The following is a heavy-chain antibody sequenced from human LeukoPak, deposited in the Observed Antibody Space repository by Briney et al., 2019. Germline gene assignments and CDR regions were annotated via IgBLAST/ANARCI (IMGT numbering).Heavy chain of an antibody. CDR3: ARSLYYYGSDSFDI. D-gene: IGHD3-10*01. J-gene: IGHJ3*02. V-gene: IGHV4-59*01. CDR1: GGSISSYY. CDR2: IYYSGST. Sequence: SETLSLTCTVSGGSISSYYWNWIRQPPGKGLEWIGYIYYSGSTNYNPSLKSRVTISVDTSKSQFSLKLSSVTAADTAVYYCARSLYYYGSDSFDIWGQGTMVTVSS.